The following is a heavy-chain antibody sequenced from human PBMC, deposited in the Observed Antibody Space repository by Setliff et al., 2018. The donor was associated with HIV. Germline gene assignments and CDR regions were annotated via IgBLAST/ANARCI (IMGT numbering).Heavy chain of an antibody. J-gene: IGHJ4*02. CDR2: IWYDGSDE. CDR1: GFAFSSYG. Sequence: SLKISCTASGFAFSSYGMDWVRQAPGKGLEWVAVIWYDGSDEYYADSVKGRFTIPSDDSKNTVYLQMNSLRAEDTAVYYCAKDYWSYSSSWYYFDYWGQGTLVTVSS. V-gene: IGHV3-33*06. CDR3: AKDYWSYSSSWYYFDY. D-gene: IGHD6-13*01.